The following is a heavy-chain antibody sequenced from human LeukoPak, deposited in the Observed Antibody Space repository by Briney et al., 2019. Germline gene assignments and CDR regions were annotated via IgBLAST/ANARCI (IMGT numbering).Heavy chain of an antibody. D-gene: IGHD5-24*01. Sequence: SVKVSCKASGGTFSSYAISWVRQAPGQGLEWMGGIIPIFGTANYAQKFQGRVTITTDESTSTAYMELSSLRSEDTAVYYCARNRGTGRDGYNWGYYCYYMDVWGKGTTVTVSS. CDR1: GGTFSSYA. CDR2: IIPIFGTA. J-gene: IGHJ6*03. V-gene: IGHV1-69*05. CDR3: ARNRGTGRDGYNWGYYCYYMDV.